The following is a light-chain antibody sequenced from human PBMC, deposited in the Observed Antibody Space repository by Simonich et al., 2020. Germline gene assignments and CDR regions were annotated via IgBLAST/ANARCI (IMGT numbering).Light chain of an antibody. V-gene: IGLV3-25*03. CDR2: TDS. J-gene: IGLJ3*02. CDR3: QSADSSGTYEV. Sequence: SYELTQPPSVSVSPGQPARITCSGDALPKQYAYWYQQKPGQAPVLVIYTDSGRPSGIPGRFSGSSSGTTVTLTISGVQAEDEADYYCQSADSSGTYEVFGGGTKLTVL. CDR1: ALPKQY.